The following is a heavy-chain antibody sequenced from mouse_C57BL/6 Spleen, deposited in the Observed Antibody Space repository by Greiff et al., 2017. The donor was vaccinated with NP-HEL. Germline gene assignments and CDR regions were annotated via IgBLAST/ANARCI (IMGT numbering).Heavy chain of an antibody. Sequence: QVQLQQSGAELVKPGASVKLSCKASGYTFTSYWMHWVKQRPGQGLEWIGMIHPNIGSTNYNEKFKSKATLTVDKSSRTAYMQLSSLTSEDSAVYYCARGTWDAYFDYWGQGTTLTVSS. J-gene: IGHJ2*01. V-gene: IGHV1-64*01. CDR3: ARGTWDAYFDY. CDR1: GYTFTSYW. CDR2: IHPNIGST. D-gene: IGHD4-1*01.